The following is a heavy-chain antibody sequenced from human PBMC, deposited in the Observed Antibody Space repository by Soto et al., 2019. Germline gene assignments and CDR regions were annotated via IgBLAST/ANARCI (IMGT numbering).Heavy chain of an antibody. D-gene: IGHD3-10*01. CDR2: IYYSGST. CDR3: ARDYYGSGSYYNTGWFDP. Sequence: SETLSLTCTVSGGSISSGGYYWSWIRQHPGKGLEWIGYIYYSGSTYYNPSLKRRVTISVDTSKNQFSLKLSSVTAADTAVYYCARDYYGSGSYYNTGWFDPWGQGTLVTVSS. J-gene: IGHJ5*02. CDR1: GGSISSGGYY. V-gene: IGHV4-31*03.